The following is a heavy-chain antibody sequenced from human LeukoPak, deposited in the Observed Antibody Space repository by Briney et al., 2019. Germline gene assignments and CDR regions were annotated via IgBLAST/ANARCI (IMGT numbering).Heavy chain of an antibody. Sequence: GGSLRLSCAASGFTFSSYWMHWVRQAPGKGLVWVSRINSDGSSTSYADSVKGRFTISRDNAKNTLYLQMNSLGAEDTAVYYCARDGYSYQYNWFDPWGQGALVTVSS. CDR1: GFTFSSYW. CDR2: INSDGSST. V-gene: IGHV3-74*01. J-gene: IGHJ5*02. D-gene: IGHD5-18*01. CDR3: ARDGYSYQYNWFDP.